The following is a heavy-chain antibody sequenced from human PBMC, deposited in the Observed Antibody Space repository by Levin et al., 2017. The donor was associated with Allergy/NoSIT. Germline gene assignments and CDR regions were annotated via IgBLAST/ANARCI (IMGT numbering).Heavy chain of an antibody. V-gene: IGHV5-51*01. CDR1: GYSFTSYW. J-gene: IGHJ3*02. CDR3: AREEGYSYGTSVRAFDI. Sequence: ASVKVSCKGSGYSFTSYWIGWVRQMPGKGLEWMGIIYPGDSDTRYSPSFQGQVTISADKSISTAYLQWSSLKASDTAMYYCAREEGYSYGTSVRAFDIWGQGTMVTVSS. CDR2: IYPGDSDT. D-gene: IGHD5-18*01.